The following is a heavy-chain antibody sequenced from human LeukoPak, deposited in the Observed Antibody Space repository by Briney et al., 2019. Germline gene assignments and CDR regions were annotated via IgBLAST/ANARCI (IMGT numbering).Heavy chain of an antibody. CDR1: GGSISSYY. V-gene: IGHV4-59*01. CDR2: IYYSGST. CDR3: ARDGWDYGSGSYRDWFDP. Sequence: PSETLSLTCTVSGGSISSYYWSWIRQPPGKGLEWIGYIYYSGSTNYNPSLKSRVTISVDTSKNQFSLKLSSVTAADTAVYYCARDGWDYGSGSYRDWFDPWGQGTLVTVSS. J-gene: IGHJ5*02. D-gene: IGHD3-10*01.